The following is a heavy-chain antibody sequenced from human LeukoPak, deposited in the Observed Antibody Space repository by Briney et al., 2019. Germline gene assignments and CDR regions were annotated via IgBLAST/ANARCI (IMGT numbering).Heavy chain of an antibody. CDR1: GGTFSSYA. CDR3: AREMYYYDSSGSHYFDY. V-gene: IGHV1-69*13. J-gene: IGHJ4*02. D-gene: IGHD3-22*01. CDR2: IIPIFGTA. Sequence: GASVKVSCKASGGTFSSYAISWVRQAPGQGLEWMGGIIPIFGTANYAQKFQGRVTITADESTSTAYMELSSLRSEDTAVYYCAREMYYYDSSGSHYFDYWGQGTLVTVSS.